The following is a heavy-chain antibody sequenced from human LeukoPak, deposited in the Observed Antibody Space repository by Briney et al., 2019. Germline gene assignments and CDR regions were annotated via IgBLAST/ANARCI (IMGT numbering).Heavy chain of an antibody. V-gene: IGHV4-38-2*01. CDR1: GYSISSGYY. Sequence: SETLSLTCAVSGYSISSGYYWGWIRQPPGKGLEWIGSIYHSGSTYYNPSLKSRVTISVDTSKNQFSLKLSSVTAADTAVYYCATLIAVAGTHLWGQGTLVTVSS. CDR3: ATLIAVAGTHL. J-gene: IGHJ4*02. CDR2: IYHSGST. D-gene: IGHD6-19*01.